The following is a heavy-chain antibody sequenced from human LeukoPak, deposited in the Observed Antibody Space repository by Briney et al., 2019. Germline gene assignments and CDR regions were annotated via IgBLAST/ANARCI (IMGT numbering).Heavy chain of an antibody. V-gene: IGHV4-61*01. Sequence: SETLSLTCTVSTGSVSSGTYYWGWVRQPPGKGLEWIGYMYYNGSTNYNPSLKSRGTISVDTSKKRFSLKLSSVTAADTAMYYCARAPRVTMIIVTPGAFDMWGQGTMVTVSS. CDR2: MYYNGST. CDR1: TGSVSSGTYY. CDR3: ARAPRVTMIIVTPGAFDM. D-gene: IGHD3-22*01. J-gene: IGHJ3*02.